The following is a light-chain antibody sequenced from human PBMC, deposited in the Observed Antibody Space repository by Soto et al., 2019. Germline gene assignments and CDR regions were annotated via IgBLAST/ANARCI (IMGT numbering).Light chain of an antibody. J-gene: IGLJ3*02. Sequence: QSALTQPRSVSGSPGQSVTISCTGTSSDVGGYNYVSWYQQHPGKAPKLMIYDVSKRPSGVPDRFSSSKSGNTASLTSSGRQAEDEGDYYSCSYAGSLVFGGGTKMTVL. CDR1: SSDVGGYNY. CDR3: CSYAGSLV. CDR2: DVS. V-gene: IGLV2-11*01.